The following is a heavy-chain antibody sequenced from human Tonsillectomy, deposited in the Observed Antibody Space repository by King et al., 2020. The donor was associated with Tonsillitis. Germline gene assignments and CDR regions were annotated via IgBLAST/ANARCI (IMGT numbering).Heavy chain of an antibody. CDR3: VRHPRGNASSWFH. V-gene: IGHV3-21*01. Sequence: VQLVESGGGLVKPGGSLRLSCAASGSTFSDYNMNWVRQTPGRGLEWVSSISTGGTYLYYADSLRGRFTISRDNAKNSLYLQMNSLRAEDTAIYFCVRHPRGNASSWFHWGRGTLVTVSS. CDR1: GSTFSDYN. D-gene: IGHD6-13*01. J-gene: IGHJ4*02. CDR2: ISTGGTYL.